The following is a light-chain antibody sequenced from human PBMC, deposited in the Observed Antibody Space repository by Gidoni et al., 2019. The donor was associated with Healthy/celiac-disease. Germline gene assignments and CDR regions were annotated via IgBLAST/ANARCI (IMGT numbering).Light chain of an antibody. Sequence: AIRMTQSPSSFSASTGDRVTITCRASQGISSYLAWYQQKPGKAPKLLIYAASTLQSGVPSRFSGSGSGTDFTLTISCLQSEDFATYYCQQYYSYPLTFAGXTKVEI. V-gene: IGKV1-8*01. CDR3: QQYYSYPLT. CDR1: QGISSY. J-gene: IGKJ4*01. CDR2: AAS.